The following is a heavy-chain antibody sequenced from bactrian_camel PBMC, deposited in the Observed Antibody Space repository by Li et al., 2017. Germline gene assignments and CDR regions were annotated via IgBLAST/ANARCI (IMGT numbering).Heavy chain of an antibody. CDR1: GYTYSSYC. D-gene: IGHD3*01. J-gene: IGHJ6*01. CDR2: IDSDGST. CDR3: AARGGMYCPELSRGKAELFDY. Sequence: QVQLVESGGGSVQAGGSLRLSCAASGYTYSSYCMGWFRQAPGKEREGVAAIDSDGSTSYADSVKGRFTISKDNAKNTLYLQMTNLQPEDTGMYYCAARGGMYCPELSRGKAELFDYRGQGTQVTVS. V-gene: IGHV3S26*01.